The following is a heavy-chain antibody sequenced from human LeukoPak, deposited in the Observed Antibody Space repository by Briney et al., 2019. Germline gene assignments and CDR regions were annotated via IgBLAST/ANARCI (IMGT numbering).Heavy chain of an antibody. D-gene: IGHD2-2*01. CDR1: GFTFSTYC. CDR3: VRGVPVTPGIDY. V-gene: IGHV3-74*01. CDR2: ICTDETTI. J-gene: IGHJ4*02. Sequence: GGSLRLSCAASGFTFSTYCMHWVRQPPGKGLVWVSQICTDETTIRNADSVKGRFTISRDNAKNTLYLQMSSLRVEDTAVYYCVRGVPVTPGIDYWGQGTLVTVSS.